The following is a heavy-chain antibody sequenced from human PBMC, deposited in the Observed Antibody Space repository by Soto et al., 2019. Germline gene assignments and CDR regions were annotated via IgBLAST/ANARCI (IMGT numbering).Heavy chain of an antibody. CDR3: ARDSDCSGGSCYPTPNWFDP. V-gene: IGHV3-11*01. Sequence: GRTLRLSCAAPGFTFSDYYMSCIRQAPGKGLEWVSYISSSGSTIYYADSVKGRFTISRDNAKNSLYLQMNSLRAEDTAVYYCARDSDCSGGSCYPTPNWFDPWGQGT. CDR1: GFTFSDYY. J-gene: IGHJ5*02. D-gene: IGHD2-15*01. CDR2: ISSSGSTI.